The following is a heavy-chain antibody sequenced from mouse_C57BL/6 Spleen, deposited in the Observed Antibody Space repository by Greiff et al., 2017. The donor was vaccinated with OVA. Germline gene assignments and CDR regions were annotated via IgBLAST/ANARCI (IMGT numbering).Heavy chain of an antibody. Sequence: VQLKQPGTELVKPGASVKLSCKASGYTFTSYWMHWVKQRPGQGLEWLGNINPSNGGTNYNEKFKSKATLTVDKSSSTAYMQLSSLTSEDSAVYYFARPYYYGSREGYFDYWGQGTTLTVSS. CDR1: GYTFTSYW. CDR2: INPSNGGT. CDR3: ARPYYYGSREGYFDY. J-gene: IGHJ2*01. D-gene: IGHD1-1*01. V-gene: IGHV1-53*01.